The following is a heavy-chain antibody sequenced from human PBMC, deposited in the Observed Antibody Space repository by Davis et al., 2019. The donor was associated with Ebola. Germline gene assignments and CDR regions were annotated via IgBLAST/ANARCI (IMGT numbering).Heavy chain of an antibody. Sequence: KVSCKGSGYSFTSYWIGWVRQMPGKGLEWMGIIYPGDSDTRYRPSFQGQVTISADKSISTAYLQWSSLKASDTAMYYCARGTDGYNPGGYFDSWGQGTLVTVSS. V-gene: IGHV5-51*01. CDR1: GYSFTSYW. D-gene: IGHD5-24*01. CDR3: ARGTDGYNPGGYFDS. J-gene: IGHJ4*02. CDR2: IYPGDSDT.